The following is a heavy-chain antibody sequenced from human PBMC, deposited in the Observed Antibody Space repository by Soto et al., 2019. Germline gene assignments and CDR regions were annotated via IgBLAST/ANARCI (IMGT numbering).Heavy chain of an antibody. CDR1: GGSISSYY. CDR3: ARADVYYGSGSYFFSGMDV. D-gene: IGHD3-10*01. Sequence: SETLSLTCTVSGGSISSYYWSWIRQPPGKGLEWIGYIYYSGSTNYNPSLKSRVAISVDTSKNQFSLKLSSVTAADTAVYYCARADVYYGSGSYFFSGMDVWGQGTTVTVSS. V-gene: IGHV4-59*01. CDR2: IYYSGST. J-gene: IGHJ6*02.